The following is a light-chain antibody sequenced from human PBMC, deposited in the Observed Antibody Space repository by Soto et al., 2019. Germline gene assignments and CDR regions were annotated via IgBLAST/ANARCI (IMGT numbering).Light chain of an antibody. Sequence: EIVLTQSPGTLSLSPGDRATLSCRASQSVSNNYLAWYQQKPGQAPRLLIYGASSRATGVPDRFSGSGSGTDFTLRISRLEPEDFAVYYCQQYSNLWTFGQGSKVDIK. CDR2: GAS. CDR1: QSVSNNY. V-gene: IGKV3-20*01. CDR3: QQYSNLWT. J-gene: IGKJ1*01.